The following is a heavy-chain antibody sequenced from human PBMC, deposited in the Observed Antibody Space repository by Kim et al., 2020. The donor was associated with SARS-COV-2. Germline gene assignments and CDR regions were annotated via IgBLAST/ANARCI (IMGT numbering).Heavy chain of an antibody. V-gene: IGHV1-3*01. CDR3: ARGWSATGIDP. Sequence: ASVKVSCKASGYSFSRYPIHWMRQAPGQRLEWMGWIDAGAGNTKYSQRFQGRVTITRDTSASTVYMEMSSLTSEDTAIYYCARGWSATGIDPWGQGTLVTVSS. CDR2: IDAGAGNT. CDR1: GYSFSRYP. D-gene: IGHD2-15*01. J-gene: IGHJ5*02.